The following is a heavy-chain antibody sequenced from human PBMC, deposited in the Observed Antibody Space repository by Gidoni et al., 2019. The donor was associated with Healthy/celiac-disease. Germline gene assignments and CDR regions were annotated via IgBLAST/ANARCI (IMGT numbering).Heavy chain of an antibody. Sequence: QVQLVQSGAEVKQPGASVKVSCKASGYTFTSYGISWVRQAPGQGLEWMGWISAYNGNTNYAQKLQGRVTMTTDTSTSTAYMELRSLRSDDTAVYYCARVHRPGFHYYYGMDVWGQGTTVTVSS. V-gene: IGHV1-18*04. CDR1: GYTFTSYG. CDR2: ISAYNGNT. CDR3: ARVHRPGFHYYYGMDV. D-gene: IGHD3-10*01. J-gene: IGHJ6*02.